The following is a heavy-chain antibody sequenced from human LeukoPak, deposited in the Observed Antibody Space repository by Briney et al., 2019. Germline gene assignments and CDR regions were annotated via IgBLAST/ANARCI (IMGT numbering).Heavy chain of an antibody. CDR1: GGPFSGYY. J-gene: IGHJ4*02. D-gene: IGHD6-19*01. Sequence: SETLSLTCAVYGGPFSGYYWSWIRQPPGKGLEWIGEINHSGSTNYNPSLKSRVTISVDTSKNQFSLKLSSVTAADTAVYYCARVSIAVAETKAYFDYWGQGTLVTVSS. CDR3: ARVSIAVAETKAYFDY. CDR2: INHSGST. V-gene: IGHV4-34*01.